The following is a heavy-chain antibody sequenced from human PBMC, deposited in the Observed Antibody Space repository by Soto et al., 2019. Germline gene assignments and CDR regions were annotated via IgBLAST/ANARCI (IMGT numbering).Heavy chain of an antibody. J-gene: IGHJ3*02. Sequence: PGESLKISCRGSGYSFTSYWIGWVRQMPGKGLEWMGIIYPGDSDTRYSPSFQGQVTISANKSISTAYLQWSSLKASDTAMYYCARYPTGDPNPDAFDIWGQGTMVTVSS. CDR2: IYPGDSDT. CDR3: ARYPTGDPNPDAFDI. V-gene: IGHV5-51*01. D-gene: IGHD7-27*01. CDR1: GYSFTSYW.